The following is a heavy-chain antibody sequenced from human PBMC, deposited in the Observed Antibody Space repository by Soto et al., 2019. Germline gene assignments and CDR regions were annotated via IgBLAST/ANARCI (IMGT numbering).Heavy chain of an antibody. CDR3: ARDLDNPPNAFDI. Sequence: PGGSLRLSCAASGFTFSEYYMSWIRQAPGKGLEWVSYISSSSSYTNYADSVKGRFTIPRDNAKNSLYLQMNSLRAEDTAVYYCARDLDNPPNAFDIWGQGTMVTVSS. CDR2: ISSSSSYT. D-gene: IGHD3-22*01. CDR1: GFTFSEYY. J-gene: IGHJ3*02. V-gene: IGHV3-11*06.